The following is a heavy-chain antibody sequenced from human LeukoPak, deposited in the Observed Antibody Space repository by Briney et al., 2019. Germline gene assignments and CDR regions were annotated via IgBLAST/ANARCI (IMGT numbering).Heavy chain of an antibody. CDR3: AKWGDYDILTGYYVPDY. V-gene: IGHV3-23*01. D-gene: IGHD3-9*01. CDR2: ITGSDGSS. J-gene: IGHJ4*02. Sequence: PGGSLRLSCVASGFTFTNYAMSWVRQAPGKGLEWVSAITGSDGSSYYAGSVKGRFTISRDNSKNTLYLQVNSLRAEDTAVYYCAKWGDYDILTGYYVPDYWGQGTLVTVSS. CDR1: GFTFTNYA.